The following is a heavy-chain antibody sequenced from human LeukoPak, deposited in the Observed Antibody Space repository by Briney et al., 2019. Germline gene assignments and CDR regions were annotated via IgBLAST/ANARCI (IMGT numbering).Heavy chain of an antibody. J-gene: IGHJ3*02. CDR3: AREESRAFVI. V-gene: IGHV3-66*01. CDR1: GFTVSNNY. D-gene: IGHD3-10*01. Sequence: GGSLRLSCAASGFTVSNNYMSWVRQAPGKGLEWVSVIYSDGSGGRTYYADSVKGRFTISRDNSKNTLYLQMNSLRAEDTAVYYCAREESRAFVIWGQGTMVTVPS. CDR2: IYSDGSGGRT.